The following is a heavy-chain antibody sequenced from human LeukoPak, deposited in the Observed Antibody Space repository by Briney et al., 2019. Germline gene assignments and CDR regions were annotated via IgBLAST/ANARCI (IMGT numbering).Heavy chain of an antibody. J-gene: IGHJ3*02. CDR1: GFTFSSYS. V-gene: IGHV3-21*01. D-gene: IGHD6-13*01. CDR3: ARVIAAGTGAFDI. Sequence: GGSLRLSCAASGFTFSSYSMNWVRQAPGKGLEWVSSISSSSSYIYYADSVKGRFTISRDNAKNSLYLQMNSLRAEDTAVYYCARVIAAGTGAFDIWGQGTMVTVSS. CDR2: ISSSSSYI.